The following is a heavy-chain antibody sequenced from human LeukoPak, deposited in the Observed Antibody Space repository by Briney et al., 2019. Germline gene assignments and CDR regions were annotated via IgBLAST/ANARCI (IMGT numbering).Heavy chain of an antibody. CDR2: IYTSRST. D-gene: IGHD2-15*01. J-gene: IGHJ4*02. Sequence: PSQTLSLTCTVSGGSISNGSYYWSWIRQPAGKGLEWIGRIYTSRSTNYNPSLKSRVTISVDTSKNQFSLKLSSVTAADTAVYYCARERWRDDGYFDYWGQGTLVTVSS. CDR3: ARERWRDDGYFDY. CDR1: GGSISNGSYY. V-gene: IGHV4-61*02.